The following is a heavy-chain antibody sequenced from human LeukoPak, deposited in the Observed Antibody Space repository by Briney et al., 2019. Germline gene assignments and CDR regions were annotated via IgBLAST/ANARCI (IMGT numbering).Heavy chain of an antibody. D-gene: IGHD6-19*01. CDR3: ARSPPWGSSGRPLDY. V-gene: IGHV3-30-3*01. CDR2: ISYDGSNK. CDR1: GFTFSTYA. J-gene: IGHJ4*02. Sequence: GRSLRLSCAASGFTFSTYAMHWVRQAPGKGLEWVAVISYDGSNKYYADSVKGRFTISRDNSKDTLYLQMNSLRAEDTAVYYCARSPPWGSSGRPLDYWGQGTLVTVSS.